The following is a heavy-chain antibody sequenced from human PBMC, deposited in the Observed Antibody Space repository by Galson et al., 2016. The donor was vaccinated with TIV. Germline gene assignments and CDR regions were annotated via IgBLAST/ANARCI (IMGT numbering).Heavy chain of an antibody. CDR3: ANPIRPSVDSFGFDN. J-gene: IGHJ4*02. Sequence: SLRLPCAASGFIFSNSAMYWVRQAPGKGLEWVSSISGVNAGTYYADSVKGRFIISRDNSKNMLFLQRNKVRREDTAVYLCANPIRPSVDSFGFDNWGQGTLVAVSS. CDR1: GFIFSNSA. V-gene: IGHV3-23*01. CDR2: ISGVNAGT. D-gene: IGHD3-3*01.